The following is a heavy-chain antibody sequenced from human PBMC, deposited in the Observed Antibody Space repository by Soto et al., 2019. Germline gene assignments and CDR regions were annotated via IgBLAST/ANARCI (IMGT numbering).Heavy chain of an antibody. J-gene: IGHJ3*02. CDR1: GGSVNSGNYY. CDR3: ARVERGTATTVVDAFDI. D-gene: IGHD1-1*01. V-gene: IGHV4-34*01. CDR2: MSHSGGT. Sequence: QVQLQQGGAGLLKPSETLSLTCAVFGGSVNSGNYYWSWIRQPPGKGLEWIGEMSHSGGTHFNPSLKSRVTIAVDTSKNQFSLKMSSGTAADTALYYCARVERGTATTVVDAFDICGPGTMVTVSS.